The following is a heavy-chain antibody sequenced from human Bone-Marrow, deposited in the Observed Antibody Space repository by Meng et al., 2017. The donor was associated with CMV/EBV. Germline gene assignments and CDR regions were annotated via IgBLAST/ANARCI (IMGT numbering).Heavy chain of an antibody. CDR3: ARPRRYCSGGSCSSYYGMDV. D-gene: IGHD2-15*01. CDR2: INHSGGT. V-gene: IGHV4-34*01. J-gene: IGHJ6*02. CDR1: GESFSDYY. Sequence: GSLRLSCVVYGESFSDYYWTWIRQPPGKGLKWIGEINHSGGTNYNPSLKSRVTISVDTSKNQFSLKLRSVTAADTAVYYCARPRRYCSGGSCSSYYGMDVWGQGTTVTVSS.